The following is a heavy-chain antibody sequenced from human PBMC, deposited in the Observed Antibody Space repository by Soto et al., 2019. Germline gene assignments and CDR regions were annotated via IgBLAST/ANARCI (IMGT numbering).Heavy chain of an antibody. V-gene: IGHV4-31*03. CDR1: GGSIRSGTYY. J-gene: IGHJ3*02. CDR3: ARGDYGDVFDI. D-gene: IGHD4-17*01. CDR2: IYYSGNT. Sequence: QVQLQESGPGLVKPSKTLSLTCTVSGGSIRSGTYYWSWIRHHPGKGLEWIGYIYYSGNTYYNPSLKSRVTISVDTSKNQFSLKLSSVTAADTAVYYCARGDYGDVFDIWGQGTMVTVSS.